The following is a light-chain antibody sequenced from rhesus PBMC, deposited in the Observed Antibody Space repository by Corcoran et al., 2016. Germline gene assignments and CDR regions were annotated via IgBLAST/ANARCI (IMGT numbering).Light chain of an antibody. V-gene: IGKV2-72*02. CDR2: SGS. CDR1: QSLLHSNGHTY. J-gene: IGKJ2*01. Sequence: DIVMTQTPLSLPVTPGEPASISCRSSQSLLHSNGHTYLFWYLQKPGQSPQLLIYSGSTRAPGGPDRLSGSGSGTEFTLKISRVEAEDVGIYYCLQDRQFPTFGQGTKVEIK. CDR3: LQDRQFPT.